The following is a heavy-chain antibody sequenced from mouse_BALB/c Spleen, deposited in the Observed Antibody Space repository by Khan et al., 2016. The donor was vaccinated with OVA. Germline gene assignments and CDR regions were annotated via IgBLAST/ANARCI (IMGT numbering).Heavy chain of an antibody. J-gene: IGHJ4*01. CDR1: GFSLTSYG. CDR3: TKYTPDYDTIEY. Sequence: QVQLQQSGPGLVAPSQSLSLTCTVSGFSLTSYGVSCFRQPPGKGLEWLGVILGDGSTNYHSAFISRLIISKDNSKSQDFLQLNSLPNDDTTKYYCTKYTPDYDTIEYWGQGTSVTVSS. V-gene: IGHV2-3*01. CDR2: ILGDGST.